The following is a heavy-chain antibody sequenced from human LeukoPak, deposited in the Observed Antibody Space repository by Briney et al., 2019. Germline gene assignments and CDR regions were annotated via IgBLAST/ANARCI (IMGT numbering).Heavy chain of an antibody. Sequence: GGSLRLSCAASGFTFDDYAMHWVRHAPGKGLEWVSGISWNSGSIDYADSVKGRFTISRDNAKNSLYLQMNSLRAEDTAVYYCARGSIAAGLDIWGQGTVVTVSS. CDR3: ARGSIAAGLDI. V-gene: IGHV3-9*01. D-gene: IGHD6-13*01. J-gene: IGHJ3*02. CDR2: ISWNSGSI. CDR1: GFTFDDYA.